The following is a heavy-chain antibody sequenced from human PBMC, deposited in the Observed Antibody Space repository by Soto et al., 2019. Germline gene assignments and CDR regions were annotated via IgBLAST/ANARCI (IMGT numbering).Heavy chain of an antibody. Sequence: QITLKESGPTLVKPTQTLTLTCTFSGFSLSTSAEGVAWIRQPPGKALEWLALIYWDDDERYSPCLKSRLTIAKDTSKNQVVLTMANMDPVDTATYFCAHKGGRGAAMDVWGQGTTVTVSS. CDR2: IYWDDDE. V-gene: IGHV2-5*02. CDR1: GFSLSTSAEG. D-gene: IGHD2-15*01. CDR3: AHKGGRGAAMDV. J-gene: IGHJ6*02.